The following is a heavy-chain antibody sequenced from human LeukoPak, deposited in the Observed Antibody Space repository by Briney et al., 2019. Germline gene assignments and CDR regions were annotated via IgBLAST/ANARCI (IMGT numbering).Heavy chain of an antibody. J-gene: IGHJ6*02. CDR3: ARAGKYGSGSYLYYYYGMDV. CDR2: INHSGST. CDR1: GGSFSGYY. D-gene: IGHD3-10*01. Sequence: PSETLSLTCAVYGGSFSGYYWSWIRQPPGKGPEWIGEINHSGSTNYNPSLKSRVTISVDTSKNQFSLKLSSVTAADTAVYYCARAGKYGSGSYLYYYYGMDVWGQGTTVTVSS. V-gene: IGHV4-34*01.